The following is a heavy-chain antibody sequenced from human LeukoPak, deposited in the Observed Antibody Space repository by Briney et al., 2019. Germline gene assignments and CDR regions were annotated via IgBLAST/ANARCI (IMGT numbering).Heavy chain of an antibody. J-gene: IGHJ4*02. CDR2: ISGSGDNT. D-gene: IGHD3-22*01. V-gene: IGHV3-23*01. CDR1: GFTFSSYA. CDR3: AKGSYYDSSGSFYFDY. Sequence: GGSLRLSCAASGFTFSSYAMSWVRQAPGKGLEWFSGISGSGDNTYYADSVKGRFTISRDNSKNTLYVQVNSLGTEDTAAYYCAKGSYYDSSGSFYFDYWGQGTLVTVSS.